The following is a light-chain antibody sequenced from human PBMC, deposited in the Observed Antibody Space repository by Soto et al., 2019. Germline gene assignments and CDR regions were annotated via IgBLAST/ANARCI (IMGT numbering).Light chain of an antibody. CDR2: DIS. V-gene: IGKV1-39*01. J-gene: IGKJ1*01. CDR3: QQSYYNPT. CDR1: QSVFNY. Sequence: DIQMTQSPSSLSASVGDRVTITCRASQSVFNYLHWYQQNPGRAPNLLIYDISTLQSGVPSRFSGSGSGTDFTLTISSLQHEDFATYYCQQSYYNPTFGQGTKVEIK.